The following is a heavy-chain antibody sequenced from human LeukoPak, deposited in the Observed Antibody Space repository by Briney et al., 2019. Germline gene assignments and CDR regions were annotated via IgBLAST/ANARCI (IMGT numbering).Heavy chain of an antibody. CDR3: ASRKLGNDY. V-gene: IGHV4-4*02. CDR2: IYYSGST. Sequence: SETLSLTCAVSGGSISSSNWWSWVRQPPGKGLEWIGSIYYSGSTYYNPSLKSRVTISVDTSKNQFSLKLISVTAADTAVYYCASRKLGNDYWGQGTLVTVSS. J-gene: IGHJ4*02. CDR1: GGSISSSNW. D-gene: IGHD7-27*01.